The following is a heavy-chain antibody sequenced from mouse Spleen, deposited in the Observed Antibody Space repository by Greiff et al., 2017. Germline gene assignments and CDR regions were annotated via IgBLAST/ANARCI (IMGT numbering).Heavy chain of an antibody. CDR1: GYTFTSYW. CDR3: ARRNGNYVGYAMDY. CDR2: INPSTGYT. Sequence: QVHVKQSGAELAKPGASVKMSCKASGYTFTSYWMHWVKQRPGQGLEWIGYINPSTGYTEYNQKFKDKATLTADKSSSTAYMQLSSLTSEDSAVYYCARRNGNYVGYAMDYWGQGTSVTVSS. D-gene: IGHD2-1*01. J-gene: IGHJ4*01. V-gene: IGHV1-7*01.